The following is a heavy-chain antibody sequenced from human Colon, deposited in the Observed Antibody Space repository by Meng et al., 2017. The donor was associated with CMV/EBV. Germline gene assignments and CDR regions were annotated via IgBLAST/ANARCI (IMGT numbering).Heavy chain of an antibody. Sequence: GEALKISWEVSGFTFSRNWFRWVRQAPEEGLGWVANINPDGSEKYYLDSVEGRFTIFKDNAKNSLYLQVNSLRVEDTAVYSCATDTARVRGYWGQGTLVTVSS. V-gene: IGHV3-7*04. CDR3: ATDTARVRGY. D-gene: IGHD3-10*01. CDR2: INPDGSEK. J-gene: IGHJ4*02. CDR1: GFTFSRNW.